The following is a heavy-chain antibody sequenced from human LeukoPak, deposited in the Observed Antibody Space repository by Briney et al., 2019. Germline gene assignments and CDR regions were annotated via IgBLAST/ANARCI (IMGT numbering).Heavy chain of an antibody. V-gene: IGHV3-23*01. J-gene: IGHJ4*02. Sequence: GGSLRLSCAASGFTFSSYAMSWVRQAPGKGLEWVSGISGSGGSTYYADYVKGRFTMSRDNSKNTLYLQMNSLRAEDTAVYYCAKGGFGVVIGMIDYWGQGTLVTVSS. CDR1: GFTFSSYA. CDR3: AKGGFGVVIGMIDY. CDR2: ISGSGGST. D-gene: IGHD3-3*01.